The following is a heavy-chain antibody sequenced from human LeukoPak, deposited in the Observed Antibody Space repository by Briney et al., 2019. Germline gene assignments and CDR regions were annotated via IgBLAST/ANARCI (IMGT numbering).Heavy chain of an antibody. D-gene: IGHD5-18*01. CDR2: INPNSGGT. CDR3: AREIRLQGIQLWSRGLYYFDY. V-gene: IGHV1-2*02. J-gene: IGHJ4*02. Sequence: VASVKVSCKASGYTFTGYYMHWVRQAPGQGLEWMGWINPNSGGTNYAQKFQGRVTMTRDTSISTAYMELSRLRSDDTAVYCCAREIRLQGIQLWSRGLYYFDYWGQGTLVTVSS. CDR1: GYTFTGYY.